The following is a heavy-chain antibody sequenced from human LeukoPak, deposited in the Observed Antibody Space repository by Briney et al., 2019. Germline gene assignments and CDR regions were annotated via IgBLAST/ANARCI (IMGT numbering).Heavy chain of an antibody. CDR2: FYYSGST. V-gene: IGHV4-39*01. D-gene: IGHD4-23*01. CDR3: ARIDGGHHLSPFDY. CDR1: GVSFSSSSYY. Sequence: SETLSLTCTVSGVSFSSSSYYWGWIRQPPGKGLEWIGSFYYSGSTYYNPSLKSRVTISGDTSKNQFSLKLSSVTAADTAIYYCARIDGGHHLSPFDYWGQGTLVTVSS. J-gene: IGHJ4*02.